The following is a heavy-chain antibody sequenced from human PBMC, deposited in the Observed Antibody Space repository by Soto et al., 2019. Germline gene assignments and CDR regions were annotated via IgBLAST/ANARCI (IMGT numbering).Heavy chain of an antibody. Sequence: PGGSLRLSCAASGFTFSDYYMGWIRQAPGKGLEWLSYIRSSGTTLSYAESVKGRFTISRDNAKNSLYLQMNSLRADDTAVYYCAGAGTFVAYGMDVWGQGTTVTVSS. CDR3: AGAGTFVAYGMDV. CDR1: GFTFSDYY. CDR2: IRSSGTTL. D-gene: IGHD5-12*01. J-gene: IGHJ6*02. V-gene: IGHV3-11*01.